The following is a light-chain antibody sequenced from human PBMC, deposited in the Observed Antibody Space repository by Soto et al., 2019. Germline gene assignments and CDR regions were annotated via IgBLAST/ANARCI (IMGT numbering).Light chain of an antibody. V-gene: IGLV1-44*01. CDR2: SND. J-gene: IGLJ2*01. Sequence: QLVLTQPPSASGTPGQRVTISCSGSSSNIGSITVNWCQQLPGTAPKLLIYSNDQRPSGVPDRFSGSKSGTSASLAISGLQSEDEADYYCAAWDDSLNGVVIGGGTKLTVL. CDR3: AAWDDSLNGVV. CDR1: SSNIGSIT.